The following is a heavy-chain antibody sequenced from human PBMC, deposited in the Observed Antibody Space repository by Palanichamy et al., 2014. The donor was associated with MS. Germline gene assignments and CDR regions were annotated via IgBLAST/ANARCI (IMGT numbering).Heavy chain of an antibody. D-gene: IGHD3-10*01. V-gene: IGHV3-33*01. J-gene: IGHJ6*02. CDR3: ARDLSLMVRGVNVYGMDA. Sequence: QVQLVESGGGVVQPGRSLRLSCAASGFTFSSYGMHWVRQAPGKGLEWVAVIWYDGSNKYYADSVKGRFTISRDNSKNTLYLQMNSLRAEDTAVYYCARDLSLMVRGVNVYGMDAWGQGTTVTVSS. CDR2: IWYDGSNK. CDR1: GFTFSSYG.